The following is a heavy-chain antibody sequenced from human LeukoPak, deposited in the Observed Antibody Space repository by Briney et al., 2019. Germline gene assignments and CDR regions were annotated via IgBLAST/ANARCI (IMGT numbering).Heavy chain of an antibody. CDR2: IKSKAYNYAT. CDR3: TRLLIAVETETIFDY. CDR1: GFTFSGTA. V-gene: IGHV3-73*01. J-gene: IGHJ4*02. Sequence: GSLRLSCAASGFTFSGTAIHWVRQASGKGLEWVGRIKSKAYNYATEYAASVKGRFTISRDDSKNTAYLLMNSLKTEDTAMYYCTRLLIAVETETIFDYWGQGALVTVSS. D-gene: IGHD6-19*01.